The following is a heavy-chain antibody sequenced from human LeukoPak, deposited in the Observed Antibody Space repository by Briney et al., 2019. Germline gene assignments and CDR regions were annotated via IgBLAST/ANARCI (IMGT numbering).Heavy chain of an antibody. J-gene: IGHJ4*02. CDR1: GYTFTSYG. V-gene: IGHV1-18*04. CDR3: AREAGRVTMVRGAISPYYFDY. D-gene: IGHD3-10*01. CDR2: ISAYNGNT. Sequence: ASVKVSCKASGYTFTSYGISWVRQAPGQGLEWMGWISAYNGNTNYAQKLQGRVTMTTDTSTSTAYMELRSLRSDDTAVYYCAREAGRVTMVRGAISPYYFDYWGQGTLVTVSS.